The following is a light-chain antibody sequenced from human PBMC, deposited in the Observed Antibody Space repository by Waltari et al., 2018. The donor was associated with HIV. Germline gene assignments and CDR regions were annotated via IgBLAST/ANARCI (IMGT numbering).Light chain of an antibody. CDR2: WAS. V-gene: IGKV4-1*01. CDR1: QSVLSWSNGKHY. Sequence: DIVMTQSPDSLPVSLGERATINCKSSQSVLSWSNGKHYLAWFQQKPGQPPRLLIYWASTRDSGVPDRFSGSGSGTDCTLTISSLQAEDGALYYWQQDYRTPFTCGPGTRVDLK. CDR3: QQDYRTPFT. J-gene: IGKJ3*01.